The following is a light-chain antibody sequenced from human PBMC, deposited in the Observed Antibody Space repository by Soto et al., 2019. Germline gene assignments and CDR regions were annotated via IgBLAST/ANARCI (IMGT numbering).Light chain of an antibody. Sequence: IQMTQFPSSLSASVRDRVTVTCRASQDIRNDLGWYQQKSGKAPKLLIYAASSLQSGVPSRFSGSGSGTDFTLTISSLQPEDFATYYCQQSYSTPITFGQGTRLEI. CDR2: AAS. J-gene: IGKJ5*01. V-gene: IGKV1-39*01. CDR1: QDIRND. CDR3: QQSYSTPIT.